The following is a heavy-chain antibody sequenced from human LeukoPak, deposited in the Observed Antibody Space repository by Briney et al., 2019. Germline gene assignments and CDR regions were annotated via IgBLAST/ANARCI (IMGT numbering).Heavy chain of an antibody. V-gene: IGHV3-74*01. Sequence: GGSLRLSCAASGFTFSNYWMHWVRQAPGKGLVWVSRINSDGINTSYADSVKGRFTISRDNAKNTLNLQMNSLRAEDTAVYYCAKDRKTPYCSGGSCYSGFDYWGQGTLVTVSS. D-gene: IGHD2-15*01. CDR1: GFTFSNYW. CDR2: INSDGINT. J-gene: IGHJ4*02. CDR3: AKDRKTPYCSGGSCYSGFDY.